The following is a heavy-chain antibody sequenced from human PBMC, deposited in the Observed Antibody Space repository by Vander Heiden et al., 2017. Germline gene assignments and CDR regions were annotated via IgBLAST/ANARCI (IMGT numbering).Heavy chain of an antibody. Sequence: QVQLVQSGAEVKKPGASVKVSCKAAGYTFTSYDVNWVRQATGQGLEWMGRMNPNSGYKGYEHKFHGRVTMARDTTISTAYMELSSLTYDDTAVYYCVRYTSGVEGDYWGQGTLVTVSS. D-gene: IGHD2-2*01. CDR2: MNPNSGYK. CDR3: VRYTSGVEGDY. J-gene: IGHJ4*02. CDR1: GYTFTSYD. V-gene: IGHV1-8*01.